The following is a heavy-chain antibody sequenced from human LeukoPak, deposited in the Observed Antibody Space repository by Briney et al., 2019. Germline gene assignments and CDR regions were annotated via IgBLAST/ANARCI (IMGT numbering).Heavy chain of an antibody. D-gene: IGHD4-17*01. CDR1: GFTFSNYW. J-gene: IGHJ6*02. Sequence: GGSLRLSCAASGFTFSNYWMHWVRQAPGKGLEWVSGISWNSGSIGYADSVKGRFTISRDNAKNSLYLQMNSLRAEDTALYYCAKDMSPLTTTVTTWRYYYYGMDVWGQGTTVTVSS. V-gene: IGHV3-9*01. CDR2: ISWNSGSI. CDR3: AKDMSPLTTTVTTWRYYYYGMDV.